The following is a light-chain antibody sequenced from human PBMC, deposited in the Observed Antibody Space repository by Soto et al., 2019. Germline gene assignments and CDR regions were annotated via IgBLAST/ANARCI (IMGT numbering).Light chain of an antibody. CDR3: QQYNSWPTIT. Sequence: EIVMTQSPATLSLSPGERATLSCRASQTIDNTLAWYQRKPCQAPSLLIYGASTRATGVPDRFSGTGCGTEFTLTISSLKSEDYAVYYCQQYNSWPTITFGQGTRLEIK. CDR2: GAS. J-gene: IGKJ5*01. CDR1: QTIDNT. V-gene: IGKV3-15*01.